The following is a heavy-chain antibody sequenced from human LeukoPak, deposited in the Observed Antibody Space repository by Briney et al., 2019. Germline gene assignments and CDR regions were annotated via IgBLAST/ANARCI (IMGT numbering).Heavy chain of an antibody. D-gene: IGHD3-3*01. J-gene: IGHJ3*01. CDR2: MNPNSGNT. Sequence: ASVKVSCKASGYTFTSYDINWVRQATGQGLEWMGWMNPNSGNTGYAQKFQGRVTMTRNTSISTACMKLSSLRSEDTAVYYCARDLLGNDFWSGYYLWGQGTMVTVSS. CDR3: ARDLLGNDFWSGYYL. CDR1: GYTFTSYD. V-gene: IGHV1-8*01.